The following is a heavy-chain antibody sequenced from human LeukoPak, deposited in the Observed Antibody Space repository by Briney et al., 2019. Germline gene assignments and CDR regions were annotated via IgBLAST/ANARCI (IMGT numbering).Heavy chain of an antibody. CDR3: ARVGYSSGWPYNWFDP. J-gene: IGHJ5*02. CDR2: INAGNGNT. V-gene: IGHV1-3*01. CDR1: GYTFTSYA. D-gene: IGHD6-19*01. Sequence: GASVKVSCMASGYTFTSYAMHWVRQAPGQRLEWMGWINAGNGNTKYSQKFQGRVTITRDTSASTAYMELSSLRSEDTAVYYCARVGYSSGWPYNWFDPWGQGTLVTVSS.